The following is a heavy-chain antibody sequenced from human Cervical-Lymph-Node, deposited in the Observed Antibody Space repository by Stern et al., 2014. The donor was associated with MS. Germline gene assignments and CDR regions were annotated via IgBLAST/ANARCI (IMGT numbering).Heavy chain of an antibody. CDR3: AHRSVAAAGTGFDY. Sequence: ESGPTLVKPTQTLTLTCTFSGFSLRTSGVGVGWIRQPPGKALEWLALIYWDDDKRYSPSLKSRLTITKDTSKNQVVLTMTNMDPVDTATYYCAHRSVAAAGTGFDYWGQGTLVTVSS. CDR2: IYWDDDK. V-gene: IGHV2-5*02. J-gene: IGHJ4*02. D-gene: IGHD6-13*01. CDR1: GFSLRTSGVG.